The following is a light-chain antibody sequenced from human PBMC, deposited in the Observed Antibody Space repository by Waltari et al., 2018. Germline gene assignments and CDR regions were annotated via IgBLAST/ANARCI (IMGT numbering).Light chain of an antibody. CDR2: YDS. Sequence: SYVLTPPPSVSVAPGETASIPCGGDNIGSYSVHWYQQKPGQAPVLVIFYDSDRPSGIPARFSGSNSGNTATLTITSVEAGDEARYYCQVWHADIDPGVFGTGTEVTVL. V-gene: IGLV3-21*04. J-gene: IGLJ1*01. CDR3: QVWHADIDPGV. CDR1: NIGSYS.